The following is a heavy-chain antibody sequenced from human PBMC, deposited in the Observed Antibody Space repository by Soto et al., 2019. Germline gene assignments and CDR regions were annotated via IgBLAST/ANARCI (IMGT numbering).Heavy chain of an antibody. CDR3: AKDGAGLMPFDY. V-gene: IGHV3-30*18. CDR1: GFTFSSYG. Sequence: PGGSLRLSCAASGFTFSSYGMHWVRQAPGKGLEWVAVISYDGSNKYYADSVKGRFTISRDNSKNTLYLQMNSLRAEDTAVYYCAKDGAGLMPFDYWGQGTLVTVSS. D-gene: IGHD2-8*01. CDR2: ISYDGSNK. J-gene: IGHJ4*02.